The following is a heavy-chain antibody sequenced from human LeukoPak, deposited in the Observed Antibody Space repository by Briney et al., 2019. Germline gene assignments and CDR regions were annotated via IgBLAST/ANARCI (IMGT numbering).Heavy chain of an antibody. CDR1: GFTFSDYY. J-gene: IGHJ4*02. Sequence: GSLRLSCAASGFTFSDYYMSWIRQAPGKGLEWVSYISSSGSTIYYADSVKGRFTISRDNAKNSLYLQMNSLRAEDTALYYCARDHLDQRYYFDYWGQGTLVTVSS. D-gene: IGHD1-1*01. CDR2: ISSSGSTI. V-gene: IGHV3-11*01. CDR3: ARDHLDQRYYFDY.